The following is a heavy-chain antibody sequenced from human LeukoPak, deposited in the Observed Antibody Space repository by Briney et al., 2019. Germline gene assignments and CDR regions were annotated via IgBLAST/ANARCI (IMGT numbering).Heavy chain of an antibody. CDR3: ARDEWLFDY. D-gene: IGHD5-12*01. Sequence: EASVTVSCKASGYTFTGYYMHWVRQAPGQGLEWMGWINPNNGGTNYAQKFQGRVTMTRDTSINTDYMELSGLTSDDTALYYCARDEWLFDYWGQGTLVTVSS. J-gene: IGHJ4*02. CDR2: INPNNGGT. V-gene: IGHV1-2*02. CDR1: GYTFTGYY.